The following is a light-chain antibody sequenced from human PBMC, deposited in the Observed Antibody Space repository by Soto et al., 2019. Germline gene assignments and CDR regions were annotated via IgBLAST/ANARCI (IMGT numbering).Light chain of an antibody. J-gene: IGKJ5*01. V-gene: IGKV1-12*01. Sequence: DIKVTQSPPSMAASVGDRVTITCRASQDIGNWMTWYQQKPGKAPKLLIYSASTLVRGVPSRFSGSGSGTEFTLTISGLQPEDSLTYYCQQAKSFPITFGQGTRLEIK. CDR1: QDIGNW. CDR3: QQAKSFPIT. CDR2: SAS.